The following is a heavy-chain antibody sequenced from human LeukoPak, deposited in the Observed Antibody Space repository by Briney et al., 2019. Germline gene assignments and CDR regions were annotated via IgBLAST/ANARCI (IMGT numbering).Heavy chain of an antibody. CDR3: AREVNSSTWRPLDF. J-gene: IGHJ4*02. D-gene: IGHD6-13*01. CDR2: IYTSGST. V-gene: IGHV4-4*07. Sequence: SETLSLTCTVSGGSLSSYYWSWIRQPAGKGLEWIGRIYTSGSTNYNPSLKSRLTISVDTSNNQFSLKLTSMTAADTAVYYCAREVNSSTWRPLDFWGQGTLVTVSS. CDR1: GGSLSSYY.